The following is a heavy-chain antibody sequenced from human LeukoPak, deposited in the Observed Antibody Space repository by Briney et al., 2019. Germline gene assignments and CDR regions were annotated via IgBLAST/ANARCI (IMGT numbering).Heavy chain of an antibody. CDR1: GFTFSSYG. CDR3: AKDPGLGFWSGYYRGSGWFDP. V-gene: IGHV3-30*18. Sequence: GGSLRLSCAASGFTFSSYGMHWVRQAPGKGLEWVAVISYDGSNKYYADSVKGRFTISRDNSKNTPYLRMNSLRAEDTAVYYCAKDPGLGFWSGYYRGSGWFDPWGQGTLVTVSS. D-gene: IGHD3-3*01. CDR2: ISYDGSNK. J-gene: IGHJ5*02.